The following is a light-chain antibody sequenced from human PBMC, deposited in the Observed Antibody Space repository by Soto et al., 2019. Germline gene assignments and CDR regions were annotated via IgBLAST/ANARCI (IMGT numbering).Light chain of an antibody. CDR3: QHRGHMVT. CDR2: DVS. CDR1: ESVSTY. V-gene: IGKV3-11*01. Sequence: EIVLTQSPATLSVSLGERATLSCRARESVSTYLGWYQQKPGQAPRLLMSDVSRRAPGIPARFSGSGSGTDFTLTISSLEPEDVAVYYCQHRGHMVTFGGGTKVEI. J-gene: IGKJ4*01.